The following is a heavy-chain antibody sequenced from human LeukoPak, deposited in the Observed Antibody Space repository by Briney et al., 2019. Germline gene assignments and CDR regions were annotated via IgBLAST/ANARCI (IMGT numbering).Heavy chain of an antibody. Sequence: PSETLSLTCTVSGGSISSSSDYWGWIRQPPGKGLAWIGSIYYSGSTYYNPSLKSRVTISVDTSKNQFSLKLSSVTAADTAVYYCARLATGGGEHDYWGQGTLVTVSS. CDR2: IYYSGST. CDR1: GGSISSSSDY. J-gene: IGHJ4*02. CDR3: ARLATGGGEHDY. D-gene: IGHD2-8*02. V-gene: IGHV4-39*01.